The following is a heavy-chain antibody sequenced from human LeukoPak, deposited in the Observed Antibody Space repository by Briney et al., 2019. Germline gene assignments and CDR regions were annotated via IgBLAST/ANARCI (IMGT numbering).Heavy chain of an antibody. Sequence: PGGSLRLSCAASGFTFSSYAMGWVRQAPGKGLEWVSAISGSGGSTYYADSVKGRFTISRDNSKNTLYLQMNSLRAEDTAAYYCAKDFWFGELFLSYFQHWGQGTLVTVSS. CDR3: AKDFWFGELFLSYFQH. V-gene: IGHV3-23*01. J-gene: IGHJ1*01. D-gene: IGHD3-10*01. CDR2: ISGSGGST. CDR1: GFTFSSYA.